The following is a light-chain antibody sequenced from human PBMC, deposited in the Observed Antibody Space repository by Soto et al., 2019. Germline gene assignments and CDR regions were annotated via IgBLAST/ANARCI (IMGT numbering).Light chain of an antibody. CDR3: QQYNNWPLT. J-gene: IGKJ4*01. V-gene: IGKV3D-15*01. Sequence: VMTQSPDTLSVSPGERGTLSCRASESVSSNVAWYQQRPGQAPRLLIYGASNRATGIPDRFSGSGSGTDFTLTISSLQSEDFAVYYCQQYNNWPLTFGGGTKVDIK. CDR2: GAS. CDR1: ESVSSN.